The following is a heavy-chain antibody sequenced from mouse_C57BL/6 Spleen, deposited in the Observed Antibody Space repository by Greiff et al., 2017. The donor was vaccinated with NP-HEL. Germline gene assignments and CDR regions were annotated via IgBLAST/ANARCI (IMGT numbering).Heavy chain of an antibody. D-gene: IGHD2-3*01. CDR1: GYTFTSYW. V-gene: IGHV1-55*01. J-gene: IGHJ1*03. CDR2: IYPGSGST. CDR3: ARGDDGYYSYWYFDV. Sequence: QVHVKQPGAELVKPGASVKMSCKASGYTFTSYWITWVKQRPGQGLEWIGDIYPGSGSTNYNEKFKSKATLTVDTSSSTAYMQLSSLTSEDSAVYYCARGDDGYYSYWYFDVWGTGTTVTVSS.